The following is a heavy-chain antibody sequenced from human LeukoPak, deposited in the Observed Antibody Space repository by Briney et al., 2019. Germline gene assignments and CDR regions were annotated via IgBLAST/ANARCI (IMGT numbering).Heavy chain of an antibody. V-gene: IGHV4-34*01. CDR2: VNHSGST. CDR3: ARGDTLGSSSWYDY. J-gene: IGHJ4*02. CDR1: GGSFSGYY. D-gene: IGHD6-13*01. Sequence: PSETLSLTCAVYGGSFSGYYWSWIRQPPGKGLEWIGEVNHSGSTNHNPSLKSRVTISVDTSKNQFSLKLSSVTAADTAVYYCARGDTLGSSSWYDYWGQGTLVTVSS.